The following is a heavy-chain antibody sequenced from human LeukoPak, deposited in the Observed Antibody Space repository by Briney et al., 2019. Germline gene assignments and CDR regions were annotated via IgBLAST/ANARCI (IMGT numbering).Heavy chain of an antibody. CDR1: GFTFSSYG. J-gene: IGHJ3*02. Sequence: PGGSLRLSCAASGFTFSSYGMHWVRQAPGKGLEWVAVISYDGSKKYYAASVKGRFTISRGNSKTTLYLQMNSLRAEDTAVYYCAKVGIVATIGDAFDIWGQGTMVTVSS. CDR2: ISYDGSKK. CDR3: AKVGIVATIGDAFDI. V-gene: IGHV3-30*18. D-gene: IGHD5-12*01.